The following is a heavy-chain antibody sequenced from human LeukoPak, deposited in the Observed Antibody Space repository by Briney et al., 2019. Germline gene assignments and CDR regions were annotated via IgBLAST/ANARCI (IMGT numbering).Heavy chain of an antibody. D-gene: IGHD4-17*01. CDR2: IYHSGTT. CDR1: GYSITSGYY. Sequence: PSETLSLTCTVSGYSITSGYYWGWIRQPPGKGLEWIGSIYHSGTTYYNPSLKSRVIISVDTSTNQFSLRLTSMTAADTAVYHCARQPDYGDYFWFDPWGQGTLVTVSS. CDR3: ARQPDYGDYFWFDP. J-gene: IGHJ5*02. V-gene: IGHV4-38-2*02.